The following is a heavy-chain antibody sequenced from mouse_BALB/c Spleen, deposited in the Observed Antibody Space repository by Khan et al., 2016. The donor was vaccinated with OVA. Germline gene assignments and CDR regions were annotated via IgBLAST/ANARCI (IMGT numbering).Heavy chain of an antibody. Sequence: EVQLQESGPGLVKPSQSLSLTCTVTGYSITSDYAWNWIRQFPGNKLEWMGYINYSGSTSYPPSLKSRISITRNTSKNQFFLKLNSVTTEDTSTYYCARGGRLTYWGQGTLVTVSA. CDR2: INYSGST. V-gene: IGHV3-2*02. J-gene: IGHJ3*01. D-gene: IGHD2-12*01. CDR1: GYSITSDYA. CDR3: ARGGRLTY.